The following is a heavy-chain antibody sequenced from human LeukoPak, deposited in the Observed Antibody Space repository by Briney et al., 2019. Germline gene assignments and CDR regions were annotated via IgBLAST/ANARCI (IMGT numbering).Heavy chain of an antibody. Sequence: GRSLRLSCAASGFTFSSYGMHWVRQAPGKGLEWVSAISGSGGSTYYADSVKGRFTISRDNSKNTLYLQMNSLRAEDTAVYYCAKGGAAAGPRTFDYWGQGTLVTVSS. CDR2: ISGSGGST. J-gene: IGHJ4*02. CDR3: AKGGAAAGPRTFDY. D-gene: IGHD6-13*01. V-gene: IGHV3-23*01. CDR1: GFTFSSYG.